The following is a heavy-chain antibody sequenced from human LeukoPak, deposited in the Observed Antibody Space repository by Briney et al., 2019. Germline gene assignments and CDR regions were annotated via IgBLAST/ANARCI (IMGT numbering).Heavy chain of an antibody. CDR2: IYTSGST. CDR1: GGSISSYY. CDR3: ARDRGIAVAAPGNYYGMDV. D-gene: IGHD6-19*01. Sequence: SETLSLTCTVSGGSISSYYWSWIRQAAGQGLEWIGRIYTSGSTNYNPSLKSRVTMSVDTSKNQFSLKLSSVTAADTAVYYCARDRGIAVAAPGNYYGMDVWGQGTTVTVSS. V-gene: IGHV4-4*07. J-gene: IGHJ6*02.